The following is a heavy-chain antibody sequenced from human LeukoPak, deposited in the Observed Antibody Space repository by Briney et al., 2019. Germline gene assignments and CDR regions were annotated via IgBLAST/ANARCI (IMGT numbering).Heavy chain of an antibody. CDR2: IYYSGST. CDR1: GGSISSYY. J-gene: IGHJ5*02. CDR3: ARHKAPPYYYGSGSPRYWFDP. Sequence: SETLSLTCTVSGGSISSYYWSWIRQPPGKGLEWIGYIYYSGSTNYNPSLKSRVTISVDTSKNQFSLKLSSVTAADTAVYYCARHKAPPYYYGSGSPRYWFDPWGQGTLVTVSS. D-gene: IGHD3-10*01. V-gene: IGHV4-59*08.